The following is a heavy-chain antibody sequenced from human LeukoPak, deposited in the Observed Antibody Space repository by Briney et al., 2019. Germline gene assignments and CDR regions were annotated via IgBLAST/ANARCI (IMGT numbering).Heavy chain of an antibody. CDR2: IRSKAYGGTT. CDR3: TRGGWELPLDY. Sequence: PGGSLRLSCTASGFTFGDYAMSWFRQAPGKGLEWVGFIRSKAYGGTTEYAASVKGRFAISRDDSKSIAYLQMNSLKTEDTAVYYCTRGGWELPLDYWGQGTLVTVSS. V-gene: IGHV3-49*03. D-gene: IGHD1-26*01. CDR1: GFTFGDYA. J-gene: IGHJ4*02.